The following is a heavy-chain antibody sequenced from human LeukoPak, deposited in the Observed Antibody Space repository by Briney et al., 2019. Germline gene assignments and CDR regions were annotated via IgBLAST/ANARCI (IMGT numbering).Heavy chain of an antibody. CDR2: IRYDGSNK. CDR1: GFTFSSFG. J-gene: IGHJ4*02. Sequence: HPGGSLRLSCAASGFTFSSFGMNWVRQAPGKGLEWVAFIRYDGSNKYYADSVKGRFTMSRDNSKNTLYLQMNSLRAEDTAIYYCARRQCSGGSCYLEYWGEGAPGTVSS. D-gene: IGHD2-15*01. V-gene: IGHV3-30*02. CDR3: ARRQCSGGSCYLEY.